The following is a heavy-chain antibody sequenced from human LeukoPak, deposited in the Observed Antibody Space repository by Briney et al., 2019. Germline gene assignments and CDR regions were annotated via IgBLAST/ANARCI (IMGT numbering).Heavy chain of an antibody. V-gene: IGHV3-11*03. CDR1: GFTFSDHY. J-gene: IGHJ4*02. CDR2: ISTSGSYT. D-gene: IGHD3-16*02. CDR3: ATLSDYVWGSYRFFDY. Sequence: GGSLRLSCAASGFTFSDHYMNWIRQAPGKGLEWVSYISTSGSYTNYADSVKGRFTISRDNSKNTLYLQMNSLRAEDTAVYYCATLSDYVWGSYRFFDYWGQGTLVTVSS.